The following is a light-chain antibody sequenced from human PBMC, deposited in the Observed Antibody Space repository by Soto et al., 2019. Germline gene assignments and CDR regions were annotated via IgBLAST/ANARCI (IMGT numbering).Light chain of an antibody. V-gene: IGKV2-28*01. J-gene: IGKJ5*01. CDR2: LGS. CDR3: MHARDVPVT. Sequence: DIEMTQSPFSLPVTPGEPASISCRSSRSLLYSDGYNYLDWYLQKAVQSPRLLIYLGSSRACGVPYRFSGSGSGTDFTLKISRVEAEDFAVYYCMHARDVPVTFGQGTRLEIK. CDR1: RSLLYSDGYNY.